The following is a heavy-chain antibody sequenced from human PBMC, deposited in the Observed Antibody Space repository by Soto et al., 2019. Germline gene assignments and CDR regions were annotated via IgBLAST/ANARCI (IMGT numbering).Heavy chain of an antibody. CDR3: AQRGGSGYYGAFDY. CDR2: VSDSGGTT. J-gene: IGHJ4*02. Sequence: EVQLLESGGGLVQPGGSLRLSCAASGFTFSTYAMTWVRQAPGKGLEWVSGVSDSGGTTYYADSVRGRFTISRDNSKNTLYLQMNSLRGEDTAAYYCAQRGGSGYYGAFDYWGQGTLVTVSS. V-gene: IGHV3-23*01. D-gene: IGHD3-22*01. CDR1: GFTFSTYA.